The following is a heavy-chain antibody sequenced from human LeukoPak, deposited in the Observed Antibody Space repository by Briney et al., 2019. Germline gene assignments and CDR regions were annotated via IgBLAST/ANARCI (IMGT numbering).Heavy chain of an antibody. CDR2: INPNSGGT. J-gene: IGHJ6*02. V-gene: IGHV1-2*02. CDR1: GYTFTGYY. D-gene: IGHD3-22*01. Sequence: ASVEVSCKASGYTFTGYYMHWVRQAPGQGLEWMGWINPNSGGTNYAQKFQGRVTMTRDTSISTAYMELSRLRSDDTAVYYCARATYYYDSSGPGDVWGQGTTVTVSS. CDR3: ARATYYYDSSGPGDV.